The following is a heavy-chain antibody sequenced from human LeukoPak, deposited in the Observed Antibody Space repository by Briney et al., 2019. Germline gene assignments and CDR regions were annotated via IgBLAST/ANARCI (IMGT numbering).Heavy chain of an antibody. CDR3: ARRGTAMVKGGFDY. Sequence: PSETLTLTCTVSGGSISSYYWSWIRQPAGKGLEWIGRIYTSGSTNYNPSLKSRVTMSVDTSKNQFSLKLSSVTAADTAVYYCARRGTAMVKGGFDYWGQGTLVTVSS. D-gene: IGHD5-18*01. CDR2: IYTSGST. J-gene: IGHJ4*02. CDR1: GGSISSYY. V-gene: IGHV4-4*07.